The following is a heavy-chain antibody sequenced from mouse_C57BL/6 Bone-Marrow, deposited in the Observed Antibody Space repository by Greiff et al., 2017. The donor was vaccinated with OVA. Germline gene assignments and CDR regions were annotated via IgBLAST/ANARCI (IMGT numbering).Heavy chain of an antibody. CDR3: TTEPTGYFDY. D-gene: IGHD4-1*01. V-gene: IGHV14-4*01. J-gene: IGHJ2*01. CDR1: GFNIKDDY. CDR2: IDPENGDT. Sequence: DVKLQESGAELVRPGASVKLSCTASGFNIKDDYMHWVKQRPEQGLEWIGWIDPENGDTEYASKFQGKATITADTSSNTAYLQLSSLTSEDTAVYYCTTEPTGYFDYWGQGTTLTVSS.